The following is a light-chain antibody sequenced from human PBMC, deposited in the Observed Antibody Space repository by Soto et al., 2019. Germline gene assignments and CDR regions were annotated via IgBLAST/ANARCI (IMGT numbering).Light chain of an antibody. CDR1: RVISSN. CDR2: GAS. Sequence: EVLLSPSPAALSLSPGRATTLFWSASRVISSNLAWYQQKPGQAPRLLIYGASTRATGIPARFSGSGSGTEFTLTISSLQSEDFAVYYCQQYNHWPRTFGQGTKVDIK. CDR3: QQYNHWPRT. V-gene: IGKV3-15*01. J-gene: IGKJ1*01.